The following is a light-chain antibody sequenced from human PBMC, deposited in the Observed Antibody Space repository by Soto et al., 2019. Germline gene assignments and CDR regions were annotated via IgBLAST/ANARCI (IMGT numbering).Light chain of an antibody. CDR2: DAS. J-gene: IGKJ1*01. CDR1: QSISSY. V-gene: IGKV1-13*02. CDR3: QQFNSYPWT. Sequence: SQMTHPRSSLSASVGDSVTITCXASQSISSYLNWYQQKPGKAPELLIYDASTLESGVPSRFSGSGSGTEFTVTISSLQPEDFATYYCQQFNSYPWTFGQGTKVDIK.